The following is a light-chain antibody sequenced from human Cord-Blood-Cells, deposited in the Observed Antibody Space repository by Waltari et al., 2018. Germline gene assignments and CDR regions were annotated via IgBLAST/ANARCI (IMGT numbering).Light chain of an antibody. V-gene: IGKV3-15*01. J-gene: IGKJ2*03. CDR1: QSVRSN. CDR3: QQYNNWPPNS. Sequence: EIFMTQSPATLSVSPRARATLSCRASQSVRSNLAWYQQKPGQAPRLLIYGASTRATGIPARFSGSGSGTEFTLTISSLQSEDFAVYYCQQYNNWPPNSFGQGTKLEIK. CDR2: GAS.